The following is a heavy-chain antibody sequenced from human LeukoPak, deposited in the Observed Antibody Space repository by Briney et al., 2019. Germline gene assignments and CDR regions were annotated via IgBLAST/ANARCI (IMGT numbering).Heavy chain of an antibody. Sequence: ASVKVSCKTSGYTFTSYYMHWMRQAPGQGLEWVGMINPNGGGTSSAQKFQGRVTMTRDTSTSTVYMDLSSLRSEDTAIYYCARRGGCISTSCNLDYWGQGTPVTVSS. J-gene: IGHJ4*02. D-gene: IGHD2-2*01. CDR1: GYTFTSYY. CDR3: ARRGGCISTSCNLDY. V-gene: IGHV1-46*03. CDR2: INPNGGGT.